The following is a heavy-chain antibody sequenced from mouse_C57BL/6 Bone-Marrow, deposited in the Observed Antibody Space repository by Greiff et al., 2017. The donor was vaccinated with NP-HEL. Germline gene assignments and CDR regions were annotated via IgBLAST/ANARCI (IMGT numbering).Heavy chain of an antibody. CDR2: INSDGGSS. Sequence: EVHLVESGGGLVQPGESLKLSCESYEYEFPSHDMSWVRKTPEKRLELVATINSDGGSSYYPDTMERRFIISRDNTKKTLYLQMSSLRSEDTALYYCARHYYGPDWYFDVWGTGTTVTVSS. CDR1: EYEFPSHD. CDR3: ARHYYGPDWYFDV. V-gene: IGHV5-2*01. J-gene: IGHJ1*03. D-gene: IGHD1-1*01.